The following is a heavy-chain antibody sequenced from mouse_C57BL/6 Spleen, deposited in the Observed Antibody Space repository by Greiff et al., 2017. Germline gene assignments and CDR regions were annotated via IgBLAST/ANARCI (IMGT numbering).Heavy chain of an antibody. D-gene: IGHD2-4*01. CDR2: INPNNGGT. CDR3: ARSGYDYDWFAY. CDR1: GYTFTDYY. Sequence: SGPELVKPGASVKISCKASGYTFTDYYMNWVKQSHGKSLEWIGDINPNNGGTSYNQKFKGKATLTVDKSSSTAYMELRSLTSEDSAVYYCARSGYDYDWFAYWGQGTLVTVSA. V-gene: IGHV1-26*01. J-gene: IGHJ3*01.